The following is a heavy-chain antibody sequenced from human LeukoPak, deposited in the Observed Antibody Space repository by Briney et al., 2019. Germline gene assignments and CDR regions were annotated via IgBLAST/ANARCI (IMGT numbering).Heavy chain of an antibody. CDR3: ARVLGNRCIGGNCYFDY. Sequence: GGSLRLSCAASGSTVSSNSMSWVRQAPGKGLECVSLIYSGGSTYHTDSVKGRFTISRDNSKNTLYLQMNSLRAEDTAVYYCARVLGNRCIGGNCYFDYLGQGALVTVSS. CDR1: GSTVSSNS. CDR2: IYSGGST. D-gene: IGHD2-15*01. V-gene: IGHV3-66*01. J-gene: IGHJ4*02.